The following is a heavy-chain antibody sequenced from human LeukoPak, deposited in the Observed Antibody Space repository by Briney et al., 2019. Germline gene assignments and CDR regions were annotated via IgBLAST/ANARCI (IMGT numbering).Heavy chain of an antibody. Sequence: SETLSLTCGTSGGSLSAYYWNWIRQPPGKGLEWIGEINHSGITDHNPSLKSRVTISLDTSKNQFSLKLSSVTAADTAVYYCARGLTVTFLDYWGQGTLVTVSS. CDR2: INHSGIT. J-gene: IGHJ4*02. V-gene: IGHV4-34*01. CDR1: GGSLSAYY. CDR3: ARGLTVTFLDY. D-gene: IGHD4-17*01.